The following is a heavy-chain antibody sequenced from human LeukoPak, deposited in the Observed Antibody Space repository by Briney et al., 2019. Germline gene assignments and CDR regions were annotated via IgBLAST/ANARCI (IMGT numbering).Heavy chain of an antibody. CDR2: INPNSGGT. V-gene: IGHV1-2*04. D-gene: IGHD6-13*01. CDR1: GYTFTGYY. J-gene: IGHJ6*02. CDR3: ARDPDEWYSSLDVDYYYYGMDV. Sequence: GASVKVSCKASGYTFTGYYMHWVRQAPGQGLEWMGRINPNSGGTNYAQKFQGWVTMTRDTSISTAYMELSRLRSDDTAVYYCARDPDEWYSSLDVDYYYYGMDVWGQGTTVTVSS.